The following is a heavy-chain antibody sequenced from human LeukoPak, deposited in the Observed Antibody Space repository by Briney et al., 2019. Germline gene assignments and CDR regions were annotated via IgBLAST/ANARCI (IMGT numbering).Heavy chain of an antibody. Sequence: SETLSLTCTVSGGSISSFYXXXXXQPAXXXLEXXXXXXTSGSTNYNPSLKSRVTMSVDTSKNQFSLKLISVTAADTAVYYCARDWGYCSGDSCYHYFDYWGQGTLVTVSS. CDR1: GGSISSFY. J-gene: IGHJ4*02. D-gene: IGHD2-15*01. CDR2: XXTSGST. V-gene: IGHV4-4*07. CDR3: ARDWGYCSGDSCYHYFDY.